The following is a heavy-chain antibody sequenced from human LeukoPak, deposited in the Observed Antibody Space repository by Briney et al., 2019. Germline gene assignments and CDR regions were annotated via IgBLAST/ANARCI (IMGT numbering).Heavy chain of an antibody. CDR1: GFTFSTYS. CDR3: ARGRTGYFDY. CDR2: ISGSSSTI. V-gene: IGHV3-48*04. J-gene: IGHJ4*02. D-gene: IGHD1-1*01. Sequence: GGSLRLSCVASGFTFSTYSMTWVRQAPGKGLEWLSYISGSSSTIYYADSVKGRFTISRDNAKNSLYLQMNSLRAEDTAVYYCARGRTGYFDYWGQGTLVTVSS.